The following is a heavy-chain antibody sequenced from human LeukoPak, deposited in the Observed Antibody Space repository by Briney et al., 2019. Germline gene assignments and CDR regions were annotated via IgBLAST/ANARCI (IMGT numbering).Heavy chain of an antibody. CDR3: AKDLPTYCSGGSCYGFFDY. D-gene: IGHD2-15*01. V-gene: IGHV3-23*01. Sequence: GGSLRLSCAASGFTFSSYAMSWVRQAPGKGLEWVSAINGSGGSTYYADSVKGRFTISRDNSKNTLYLQMNSLRAEDTAVYYCAKDLPTYCSGGSCYGFFDYWGQGTLVTVSS. CDR1: GFTFSSYA. CDR2: INGSGGST. J-gene: IGHJ4*02.